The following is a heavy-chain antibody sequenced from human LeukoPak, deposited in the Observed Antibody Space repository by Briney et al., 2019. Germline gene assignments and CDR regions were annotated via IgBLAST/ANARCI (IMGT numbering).Heavy chain of an antibody. D-gene: IGHD2-21*02. CDR2: ISYDGSNK. Sequence: GGSLRLSCAASGFTFSSYGMHWVRQAPGKGLEWVAVISYDGSNKYYADSVKGRFTISRDNSKNTLYLQMNSLGAEDTAVYYCAKVLAYCGGDCSLAADEYYYGMDVWGQGTTVTVSS. V-gene: IGHV3-30*18. CDR3: AKVLAYCGGDCSLAADEYYYGMDV. CDR1: GFTFSSYG. J-gene: IGHJ6*02.